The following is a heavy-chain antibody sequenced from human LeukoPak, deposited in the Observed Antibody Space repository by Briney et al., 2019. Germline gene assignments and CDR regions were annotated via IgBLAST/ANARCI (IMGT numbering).Heavy chain of an antibody. CDR2: INTDGSTK. J-gene: IGHJ4*02. Sequence: GGPLRLSCAASGFTFSSSWMHWVRQAPAKGVVWVSRINTDGSTKPYADSVKGRFTISRDNAKSRVYLQMNSLRPEDTALCYCARSLGRQDYWGQGPLVTVSS. CDR1: GFTFSSSW. V-gene: IGHV3-74*01. CDR3: ARSLGRQDY.